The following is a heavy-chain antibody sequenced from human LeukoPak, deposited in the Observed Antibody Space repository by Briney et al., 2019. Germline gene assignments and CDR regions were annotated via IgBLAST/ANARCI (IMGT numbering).Heavy chain of an antibody. Sequence: PGGSLRLSCAASGFTFSSNYMSWVRQAPGKGLEWVSVIDSGGSTYYADSVKGRFTISRGNSKNMLYLQINSLRAEDTAVYYCTRGREGSFDYWGQGTLVTVSS. CDR3: TRGREGSFDY. V-gene: IGHV3-53*01. J-gene: IGHJ4*02. CDR1: GFTFSSNY. D-gene: IGHD3-10*01. CDR2: IDSGGST.